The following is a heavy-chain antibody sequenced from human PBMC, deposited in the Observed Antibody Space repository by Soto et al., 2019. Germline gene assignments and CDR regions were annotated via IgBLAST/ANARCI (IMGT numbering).Heavy chain of an antibody. J-gene: IGHJ4*02. V-gene: IGHV1-69*13. D-gene: IGHD1-1*01. CDR1: GGTFSSYA. CDR2: IIPIFGTA. CDR3: ARDTLGTDQPNFDY. Sequence: SVKVSCKASGGTFSSYAISWVRQAPGQGLEWMGGIIPIFGTANYAQKFQGRVTITADESTSTAYMELSSLRSEDTAVYYCARDTLGTDQPNFDYWGQGTLVTVYS.